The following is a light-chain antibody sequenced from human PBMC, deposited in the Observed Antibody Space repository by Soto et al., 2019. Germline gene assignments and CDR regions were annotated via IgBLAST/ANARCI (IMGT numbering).Light chain of an antibody. J-gene: IGKJ4*01. CDR1: QSVANY. Sequence: IVLTQSPATLSLSPVERATLSCRASQSVANYLAWYQQRPGQAPRLLIYDASNRATGIPARFRGSGSGTDFTLTISSLEPEDFAVYYCQQRSNWPLTFGWGTKVDIK. V-gene: IGKV3-11*01. CDR3: QQRSNWPLT. CDR2: DAS.